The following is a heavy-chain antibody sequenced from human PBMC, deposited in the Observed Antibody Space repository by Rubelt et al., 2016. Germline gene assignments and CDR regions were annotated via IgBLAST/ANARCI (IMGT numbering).Heavy chain of an antibody. D-gene: IGHD3-10*01. V-gene: IGHV3-7*03. CDR1: RFTFSTYA. Sequence: EVQLLESGGDLVQPGGSLRLSCAASRFTFSTYAMGWVRQAPGKGLEWVANIKEDGSDKHYVDSVKGRFTISRDNAKKSVYLQMNSLRAEDTAVYYCARGNSAAYWGQGTLVTVSP. CDR2: IKEDGSDK. J-gene: IGHJ4*02. CDR3: ARGNSAAY.